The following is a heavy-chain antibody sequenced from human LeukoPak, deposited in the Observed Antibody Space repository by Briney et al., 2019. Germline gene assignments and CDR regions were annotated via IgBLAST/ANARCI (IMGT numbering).Heavy chain of an antibody. CDR1: GGSISSYY. CDR3: ARETAAGTKLATLDI. J-gene: IGHJ3*02. V-gene: IGHV4-4*07. D-gene: IGHD6-13*01. CDR2: IYTSGST. Sequence: SETLSLTCTVSGGSISSYYCSWIRQPAGKGLEWIGRIYTSGSTNYNPSLKSRVTMSVDTSKNQFSLKLSSVTAADTAVYYCARETAAGTKLATLDIWGQGTMVTVSS.